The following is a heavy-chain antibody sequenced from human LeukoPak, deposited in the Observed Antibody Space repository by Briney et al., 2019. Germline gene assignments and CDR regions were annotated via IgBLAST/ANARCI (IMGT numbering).Heavy chain of an antibody. CDR2: IWYDGSNK. CDR1: GFTFSSYG. CDR3: ARERVAYCGGDCYIFDY. Sequence: GRSLRLSCAASGFTFSSYGMHWVRQAPGKGLEWVAVIWYDGSNKYYADSVKGRFTISRDNSENTLYLQMNSLRAEDTAVYYCARERVAYCGGDCYIFDYWGQGTLVTVSS. V-gene: IGHV3-33*01. D-gene: IGHD2-21*02. J-gene: IGHJ4*02.